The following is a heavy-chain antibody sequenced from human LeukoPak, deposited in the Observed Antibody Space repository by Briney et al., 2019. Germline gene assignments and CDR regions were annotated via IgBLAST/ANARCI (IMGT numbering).Heavy chain of an antibody. CDR2: ISSNGGST. Sequence: GGSLRLSCAASGFTFSSYAMHWVRQAPGKGLEYVSAISSNGGSTYYANPVKGRFTISRDNSKNTLYLQMGSLRAEDMAVYYCARAPLGWVATDEYFDYWGQGTLVTVSS. J-gene: IGHJ4*02. CDR1: GFTFSSYA. V-gene: IGHV3-64*01. D-gene: IGHD6-19*01. CDR3: ARAPLGWVATDEYFDY.